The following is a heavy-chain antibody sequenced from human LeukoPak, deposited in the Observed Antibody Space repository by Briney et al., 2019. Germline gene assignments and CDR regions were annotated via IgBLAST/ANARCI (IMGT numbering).Heavy chain of an antibody. CDR2: VSGSGGST. V-gene: IGHV3-23*01. CDR1: GFTFSDYA. Sequence: GGSLRLSCEVSGFTFSDYAMSWVRQAPGEGLECVSAVSGSGGSTYYADSMKGRFTISRDNSKNTTYLQMNSLRAEDTAVYYCAKARGIVFYYHYGMDVWGQGTTVTVSS. J-gene: IGHJ6*02. CDR3: AKARGIVFYYHYGMDV. D-gene: IGHD3-16*01.